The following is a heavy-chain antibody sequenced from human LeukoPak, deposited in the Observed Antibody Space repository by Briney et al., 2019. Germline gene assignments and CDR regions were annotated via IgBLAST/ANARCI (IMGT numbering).Heavy chain of an antibody. J-gene: IGHJ5*02. Sequence: ASVKVSCKASGYTFTSYDINWVRQAAGQGLEWMGWMNPNSGNTNYAQKLQGRVTMTTDTSTSTAYMELRSLRSDDTAVYYCARDLYEADYDFWSGYYNWWFDPWGQGTLVTVSS. CDR1: GYTFTSYD. D-gene: IGHD3-3*01. CDR2: MNPNSGNT. V-gene: IGHV1-18*01. CDR3: ARDLYEADYDFWSGYYNWWFDP.